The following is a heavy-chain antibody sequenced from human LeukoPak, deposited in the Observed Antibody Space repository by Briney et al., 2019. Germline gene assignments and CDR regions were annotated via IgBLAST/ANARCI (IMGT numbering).Heavy chain of an antibody. D-gene: IGHD6-13*01. Sequence: PSETLSLTCTVSGGSISSYYWSWIRQPPGKGLEWIGYIYYSGSTNYNPSLKSRVTISVDTSKNQFSLKLSSVTAADTAVYYCARGRDVATAYSSSWDGYYFDYWGQGTLVTVSS. J-gene: IGHJ4*02. CDR2: IYYSGST. CDR1: GGSISSYY. CDR3: ARGRDVATAYSSSWDGYYFDY. V-gene: IGHV4-59*01.